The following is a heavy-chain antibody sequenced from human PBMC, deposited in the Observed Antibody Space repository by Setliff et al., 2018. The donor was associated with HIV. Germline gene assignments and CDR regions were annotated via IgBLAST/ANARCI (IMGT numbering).Heavy chain of an antibody. CDR3: ARDSEPGTRVAGTPGLDY. D-gene: IGHD6-19*01. Sequence: PGGSLRLSCAASGFIFSNYGMNWVRQAPGKGLEWVSSISTSSSYIYYADSVKGRFTISRDNTKNSLYLQMNSLRAEDTALYYCARDSEPGTRVAGTPGLDYWGQGSLVTVSS. J-gene: IGHJ4*02. V-gene: IGHV3-21*01. CDR1: GFIFSNYG. CDR2: ISTSSSYI.